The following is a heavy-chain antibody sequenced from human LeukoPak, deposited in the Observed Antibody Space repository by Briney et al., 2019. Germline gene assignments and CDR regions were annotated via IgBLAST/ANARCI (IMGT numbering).Heavy chain of an antibody. Sequence: GGSLRLSCAASVFTVSSNYMSWVRQAPGKGLEWVSVIYSGGSTYYADSVKGRFAISRDNSKNTLYLQMNSLRAEDTAVYFCARDSSGYSSYFDYWGQGTLVTVSS. CDR3: ARDSSGYSSYFDY. CDR1: VFTVSSNY. J-gene: IGHJ4*02. D-gene: IGHD6-19*01. CDR2: IYSGGST. V-gene: IGHV3-66*01.